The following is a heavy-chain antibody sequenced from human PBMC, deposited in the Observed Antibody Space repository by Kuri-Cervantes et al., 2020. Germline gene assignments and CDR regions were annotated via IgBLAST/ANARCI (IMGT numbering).Heavy chain of an antibody. J-gene: IGHJ4*02. D-gene: IGHD3-10*01. Sequence: GESLKISCAASGFTFSSYEMNWVRQAPGKGLEWVSYISSSGSTIYYADSVKGRFTISRDNAKNSMYLQMHSLRAEDTAVYYCASRRGYGSGHDYWGQGTLVTVSS. CDR3: ASRRGYGSGHDY. CDR2: ISSSGSTI. V-gene: IGHV3-48*03. CDR1: GFTFSSYE.